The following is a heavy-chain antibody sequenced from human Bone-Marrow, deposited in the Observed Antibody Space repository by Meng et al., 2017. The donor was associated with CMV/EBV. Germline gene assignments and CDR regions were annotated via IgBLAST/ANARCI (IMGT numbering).Heavy chain of an antibody. CDR1: GFTFSSYG. V-gene: IGHV3-30*02. J-gene: IGHJ4*02. D-gene: IGHD2-2*01. CDR2: IRYDGSNK. CDR3: AKYPRYCSSTSCYDYYCDY. Sequence: GESLKISCAASGFTFSSYGMYWVRQAPGKGLEWVAFIRYDGSNKYYADSVKGRFTISRDNSKNTLYLQMNSLRAEDTAVYYCAKYPRYCSSTSCYDYYCDYWGQGTLVTVSS.